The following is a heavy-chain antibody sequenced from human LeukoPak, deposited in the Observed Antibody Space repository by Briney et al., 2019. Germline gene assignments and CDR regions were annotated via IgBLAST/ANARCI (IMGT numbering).Heavy chain of an antibody. CDR2: IYYSGST. J-gene: IGHJ4*02. CDR3: ARALHLDY. CDR1: GGSISSYY. Sequence: PSETLSLTCTVSGGSISSYYWSWIRQPPGKGLEWIGYIYYSGSTNYNPSLKSRVTISVDTSKNQFSLKLSSVTAADTAVYYCARALHLDYWGQGTLVTVSS. V-gene: IGHV4-59*12.